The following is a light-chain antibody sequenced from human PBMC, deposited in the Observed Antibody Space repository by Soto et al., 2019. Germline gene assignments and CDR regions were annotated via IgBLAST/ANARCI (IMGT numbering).Light chain of an antibody. Sequence: EIVMTQSPATLSVSPGERATLSCRASQSVSGNLAWYQQKPGQAPRLLIYGASTRATGIPARFSGSGSGTEFTRTIGRLQSEDFAVYYCQQYNNWPWTFGQGTKVEIK. J-gene: IGKJ1*01. CDR2: GAS. CDR3: QQYNNWPWT. V-gene: IGKV3-15*01. CDR1: QSVSGN.